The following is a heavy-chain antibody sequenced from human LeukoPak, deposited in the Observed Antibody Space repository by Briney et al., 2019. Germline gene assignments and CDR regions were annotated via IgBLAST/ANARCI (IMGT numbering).Heavy chain of an antibody. CDR2: ISSSSSTI. D-gene: IGHD3-10*01. V-gene: IGHV3-48*04. CDR1: GFTFSSYS. J-gene: IGHJ4*02. Sequence: GGSLRLSCAASGFTFSSYSMNWVRQAPGKGLEWVSYISSSSSTIYYADSVKGRFTISRDNSKNTLYLQMNSLRAEDTAVYYCARELSMVRGVEDYWGQGTLVTVSS. CDR3: ARELSMVRGVEDY.